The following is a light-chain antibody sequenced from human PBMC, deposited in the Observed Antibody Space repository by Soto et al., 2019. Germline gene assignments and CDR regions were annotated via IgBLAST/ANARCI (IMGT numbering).Light chain of an antibody. CDR1: HSLVDNDGNTY. J-gene: IGKJ4*01. Sequence: EIVMTQTPLSSPVTLGQPASISCRSSHSLVDNDGNTYLSWLHQRPGQPPRLLVYKVFNRFSGVPDRFSGSGAETDFTLHISRVEAEDVGVYYCMQHRQSLSFGGGTKVEIK. CDR2: KVF. V-gene: IGKV2-24*01. CDR3: MQHRQSLS.